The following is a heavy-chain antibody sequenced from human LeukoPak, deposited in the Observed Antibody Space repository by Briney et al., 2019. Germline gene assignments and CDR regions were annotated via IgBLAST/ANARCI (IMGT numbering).Heavy chain of an antibody. Sequence: SETLSLTCTVSGGSISSYFWSWIRQPPGKGLEWIGYIYYSGSTNYNPSPKSRVTFSVDTSKNQFSLKLSSVTAADTAVYYCARSRGFGVVNTDYWGQGTLVTVSS. V-gene: IGHV4-59*01. J-gene: IGHJ4*02. CDR3: ARSRGFGVVNTDY. CDR1: GGSISSYF. D-gene: IGHD3-3*01. CDR2: IYYSGST.